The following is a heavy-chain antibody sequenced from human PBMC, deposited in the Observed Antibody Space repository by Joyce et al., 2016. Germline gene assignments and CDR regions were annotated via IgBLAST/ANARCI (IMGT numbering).Heavy chain of an antibody. J-gene: IGHJ3*01. Sequence: VQMQASGPGLVKPSETLSLTCSVSGGSMINQYWSWIRQPPGKGLEWIRYIYSNGITNSAPSLKSRVAMLVDTSKNQFSLSLSSATVADTAVYYGARGGPSDAFDVWGQGTMIAVSS. CDR2: IYSNGIT. CDR3: ARGGPSDAFDV. V-gene: IGHV4-59*11. CDR1: GGSMINQY.